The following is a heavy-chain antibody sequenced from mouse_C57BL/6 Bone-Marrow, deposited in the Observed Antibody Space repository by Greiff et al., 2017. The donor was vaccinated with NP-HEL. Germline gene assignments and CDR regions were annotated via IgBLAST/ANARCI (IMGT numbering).Heavy chain of an antibody. CDR3: ARGRIYYYYGSTSYWYFDV. J-gene: IGHJ1*03. V-gene: IGHV1-69*01. CDR2: IDPSDSYT. D-gene: IGHD1-1*01. CDR1: GYTFTSYW. Sequence: QVHVKQPGAELVMPGASVKLSCKASGYTFTSYWMHWVKQRPGQGLEWIGEIDPSDSYTNYNQKFKGKSTLTVDKSSSTAYMQLSSLTSEDSAVYYCARGRIYYYYGSTSYWYFDVWGTGTTVTVSS.